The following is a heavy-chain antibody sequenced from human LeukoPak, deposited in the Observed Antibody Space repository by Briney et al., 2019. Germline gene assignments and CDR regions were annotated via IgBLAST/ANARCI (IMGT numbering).Heavy chain of an antibody. V-gene: IGHV4-59*01. D-gene: IGHD2-8*01. CDR3: ARYHCTNGVCYYFDY. CDR2: IYYSGST. Sequence: SETLSLTCTVSGGSISSNYWSWIRQPPGKGLEWIGYIYYSGSTNCNPSLKSRVTTSVDTSKNQFSLKLRSVTAADTAVYYCARYHCTNGVCYYFDYWGQGTPVTVSS. J-gene: IGHJ4*02. CDR1: GGSISSNY.